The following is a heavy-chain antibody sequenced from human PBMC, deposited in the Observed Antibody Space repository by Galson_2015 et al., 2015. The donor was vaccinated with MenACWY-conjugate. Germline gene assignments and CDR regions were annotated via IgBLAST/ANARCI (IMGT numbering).Heavy chain of an antibody. Sequence: QSGAEVKKPGESLKIFCKGSGYSFTSYWIGWVRQMPGKGLEWMGIIYPGDSDTRYSPSFQGQVTISADKSISTAYLQWGSLKASDTAMYYCARLGDYIWGSDYYFDYWGQGTLVTVSS. CDR3: ARLGDYIWGSDYYFDY. V-gene: IGHV5-51*01. D-gene: IGHD3-16*01. CDR2: IYPGDSDT. CDR1: GYSFTSYW. J-gene: IGHJ4*02.